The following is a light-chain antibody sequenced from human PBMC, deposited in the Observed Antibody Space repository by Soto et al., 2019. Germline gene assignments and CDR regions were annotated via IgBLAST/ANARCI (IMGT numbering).Light chain of an antibody. J-gene: IGKJ3*01. CDR2: GAS. V-gene: IGKV3-11*01. CDR3: QQGSTWPGT. CDR1: QSANNY. Sequence: DIVLTQSPATLSLSPGERATLSCRASQSANNYLAWYQQKPGQAPRLLIYGASNRATGIPARFSGSGSGTDFTLTISSLEPVDFAVYFCQQGSTWPGTFGPGTKVDIK.